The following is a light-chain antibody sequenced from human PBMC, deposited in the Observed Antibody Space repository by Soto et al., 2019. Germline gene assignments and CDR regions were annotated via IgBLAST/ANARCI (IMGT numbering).Light chain of an antibody. CDR1: SSDVGYYTF. Sequence: QSVLTRPASVSGSPGQSITISCTGTSSDVGYYTFVSWYQQHPGKAPKLLIYEVSNRPSGVSNRFSGSKSGNTASLTISGLRAEEEADYFCSSYTTSSTHVFGPGTKVTVL. CDR3: SSYTTSSTHV. V-gene: IGLV2-14*01. J-gene: IGLJ1*01. CDR2: EVS.